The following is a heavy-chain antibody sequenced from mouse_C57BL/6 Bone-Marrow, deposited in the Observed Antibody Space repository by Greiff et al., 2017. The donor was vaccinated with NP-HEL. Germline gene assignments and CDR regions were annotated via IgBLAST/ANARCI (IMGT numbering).Heavy chain of an antibody. CDR2: IDPEDGDT. V-gene: IGHV14-1*01. J-gene: IGHJ3*01. CDR1: GFNIKDYY. D-gene: IGHD2-1*01. Sequence: VQLQQSGAELVRPGASVKLSCTASGFNIKDYYMHWVKQRPEQGLEWIGRIDPEDGDTAYAPKVQGKATMTADTSYNTAYLQLSSLTSEDTAVYYCSICCNYEAWFAYWGQGTLVTVSA. CDR3: SICCNYEAWFAY.